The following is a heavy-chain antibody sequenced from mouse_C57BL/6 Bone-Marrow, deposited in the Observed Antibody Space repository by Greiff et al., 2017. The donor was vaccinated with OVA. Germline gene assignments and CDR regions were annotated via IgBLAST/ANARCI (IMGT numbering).Heavy chain of an antibody. J-gene: IGHJ4*01. CDR1: GFNIKDYY. CDR3: AGYYSNYVYYAMDY. D-gene: IGHD2-5*01. V-gene: IGHV14-2*01. CDR2: IDPEDGDT. Sequence: EVQLQQSGAELVKPGASVKLSCTASGFNIKDYYMHWVKQRTEQGLEWIGRIDPEDGDTKYAPTFPGKATITADTSSTTAYLQLSSLTSEDTAVDYCAGYYSNYVYYAMDYWGQGTSVTVSS.